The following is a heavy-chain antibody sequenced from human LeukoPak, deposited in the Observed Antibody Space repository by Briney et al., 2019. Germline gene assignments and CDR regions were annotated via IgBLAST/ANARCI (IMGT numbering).Heavy chain of an antibody. V-gene: IGHV3-74*01. CDR2: INSDGSST. CDR1: GFTFSSYW. J-gene: IGHJ4*02. Sequence: PGGSLRLSCAASGFTFSSYWMHWVRQAPGKGLVWVSRINSDGSSTSYADSVKGRFTISRDNSKNTLYLQMNSLRAEDTAVYYCARDLGPYSGSYYFDYWGQGTLVTVSS. D-gene: IGHD1-26*01. CDR3: ARDLGPYSGSYYFDY.